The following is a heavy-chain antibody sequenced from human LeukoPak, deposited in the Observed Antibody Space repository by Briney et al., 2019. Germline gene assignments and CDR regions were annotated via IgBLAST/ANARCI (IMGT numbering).Heavy chain of an antibody. CDR3: ARDPIRFLEWTSPRPYFAY. D-gene: IGHD3-3*01. CDR1: GFTFSSYS. V-gene: IGHV3-21*01. CDR2: ISSSSSYI. Sequence: GGSLRLSCAASGFTFSSYSMNWVRQAQGKGLEWVSSISSSSSYIYYADSVKGRFTISRDNAKNSLYLQMNSLRAEDTAVYYCARDPIRFLEWTSPRPYFAYWGERTLVTAPS. J-gene: IGHJ4*02.